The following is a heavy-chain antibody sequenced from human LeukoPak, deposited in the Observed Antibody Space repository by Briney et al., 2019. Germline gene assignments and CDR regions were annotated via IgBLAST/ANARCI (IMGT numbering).Heavy chain of an antibody. CDR1: GVTISSYY. V-gene: IGHV4-59*08. Sequence: SETLSLTCTVSGVTISSYYISWIRQPPGKGLEWIGHIYYSGSTNTNYNPSLKSRVTISVDTSKNQLSLKLSSVTAADTAVYYCARVRGGSGYDDYWGQGTLVTVSS. D-gene: IGHD5-12*01. J-gene: IGHJ4*02. CDR2: IYYSGST. CDR3: ARVRGGSGYDDY.